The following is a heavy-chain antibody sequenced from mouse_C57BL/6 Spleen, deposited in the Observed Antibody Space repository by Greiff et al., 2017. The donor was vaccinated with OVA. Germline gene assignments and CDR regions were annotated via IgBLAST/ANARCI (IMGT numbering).Heavy chain of an antibody. V-gene: IGHV2-3*01. Sequence: VKLVESGPGLVAPSQSLSITCTVSGFSLTSYGVSWVRQPPGKGLEWLGVIWGDGSTNYHSALISRLSISKDNSKSQVFLKLKSRQTDDTATYYCAKPACLDGYYVAYAMDYGGKGTAGTVAS. D-gene: IGHD2-3*01. CDR2: IWGDGST. J-gene: IGHJ4*01. CDR1: GFSLTSYG. CDR3: AKPACLDGYYVAYAMDY.